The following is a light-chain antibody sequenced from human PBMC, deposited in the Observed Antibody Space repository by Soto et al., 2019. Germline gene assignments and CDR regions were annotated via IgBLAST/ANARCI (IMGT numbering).Light chain of an antibody. CDR3: QHYNSYSEA. V-gene: IGKV1-5*03. J-gene: IGKJ1*01. CDR1: QTISSW. CDR2: KAS. Sequence: DIQMTQSPSTLSGSVGDRVTITCRASQTISSWLAWYQQKPGKAPKLLIYKASPLKSGVPSRFSGSASGTEFTLTISSLQPDALATYYCQHYNSYSEAFGQGTKVEL.